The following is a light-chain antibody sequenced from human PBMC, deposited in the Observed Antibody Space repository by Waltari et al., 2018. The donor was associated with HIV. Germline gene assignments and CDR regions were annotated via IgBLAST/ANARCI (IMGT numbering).Light chain of an antibody. CDR2: DVD. J-gene: IGLJ2*01. CDR3: ASFTDDNTVI. CDR1: DSDFGLYNS. Sequence: AVTQPASLSGLPGQSTTISCTGDDSDFGLYNSVSWYQQHSGKPPRLILYDVDSRASAGSDRCSGAMSGNTASLTISGLRAEEEGHYYCASFTDDNTVIFGGGTEVTVL. V-gene: IGLV2-14*03.